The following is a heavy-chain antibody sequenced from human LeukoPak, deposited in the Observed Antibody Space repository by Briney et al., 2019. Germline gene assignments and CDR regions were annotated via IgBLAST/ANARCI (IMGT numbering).Heavy chain of an antibody. CDR3: ARVRAGYCTGTSCYTGMDV. V-gene: IGHV3-30*03. D-gene: IGHD2-2*01. CDR2: ISYDGSNE. Sequence: GGSLRLSCAASGFTFSSYGMHWVRQAPGKGLEWVALISYDGSNEYYADSVRGRFTISRDNSKVTLYMQMNSLRAEDTAVYYCARVRAGYCTGTSCYTGMDVWGQGTTVTVSS. J-gene: IGHJ6*02. CDR1: GFTFSSYG.